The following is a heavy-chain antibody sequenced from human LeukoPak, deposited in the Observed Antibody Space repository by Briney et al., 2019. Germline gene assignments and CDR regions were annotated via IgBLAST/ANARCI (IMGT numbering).Heavy chain of an antibody. V-gene: IGHV4-4*07. CDR2: IYTGGST. J-gene: IGHJ6*03. D-gene: IGHD2-2*01. CDR1: GGSISSYY. CDR3: ARYCSSISCYGDYYYMDV. Sequence: SEALSLTCTVSGGSISSYYWSWIRQPAGKGLEWIGRIYTGGSTYYNPSLMGRVTISADKSKNQFSLKLRSVTAADTAVYYCARYCSSISCYGDYYYMDVWGKGTKVTVSS.